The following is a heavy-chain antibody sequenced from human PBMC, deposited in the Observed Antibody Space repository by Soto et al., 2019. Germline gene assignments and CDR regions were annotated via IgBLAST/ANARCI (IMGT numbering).Heavy chain of an antibody. CDR2: IWYDGSNK. CDR3: ARAGGSSWLFDY. CDR1: GFTFSSYG. J-gene: IGHJ4*02. V-gene: IGHV3-33*01. Sequence: GGSLRVSCAAAGFTFSSYGMHWVRQAPGKGLEWMAVIWYDGSNKYYADSVKGRFTISRDNSKNTLYLQMNSLRAEDTAVYYCARAGGSSWLFDYWGQGTLVTVSS. D-gene: IGHD6-13*01.